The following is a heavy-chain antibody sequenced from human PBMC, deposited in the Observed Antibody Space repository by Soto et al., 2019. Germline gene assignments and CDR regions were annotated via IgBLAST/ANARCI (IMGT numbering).Heavy chain of an antibody. CDR2: IYYSGST. V-gene: IGHV4-39*01. CDR1: GGSISSSSYY. Sequence: SETLSLTCTVSGGSISSSSYYWGWIRQPPGKGLEWIGSIYYSGSTYYNPSLKSRVTISVDTSKNQFSLKLSSVTAADTAVYYCARLTGSRDIVVVPAALGAFDIWGQGTMVTVSS. D-gene: IGHD2-2*01. J-gene: IGHJ3*02. CDR3: ARLTGSRDIVVVPAALGAFDI.